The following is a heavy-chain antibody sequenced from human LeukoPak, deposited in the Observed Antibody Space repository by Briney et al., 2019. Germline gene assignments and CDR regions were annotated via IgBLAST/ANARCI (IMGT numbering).Heavy chain of an antibody. CDR3: ATGIAAADTPDPDAFDI. V-gene: IGHV1-8*01. CDR1: GYTFPRYD. D-gene: IGHD6-13*01. Sequence: ASVNVPCKASGYTFPRYDINWVRQATAQGLEWMGWMNPNSGNTSHAQKFQGRVTMTSNTSISTAYMELSSLRSEDTAVYYSATGIAAADTPDPDAFDIWGQGTMVTVSS. CDR2: MNPNSGNT. J-gene: IGHJ3*02.